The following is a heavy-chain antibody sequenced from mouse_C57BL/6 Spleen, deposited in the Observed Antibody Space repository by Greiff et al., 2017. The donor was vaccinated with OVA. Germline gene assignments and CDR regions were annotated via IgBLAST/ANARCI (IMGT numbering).Heavy chain of an antibody. CDR3: ARGVVATNWYFDV. Sequence: QVQLQQPGAELVKPGASVKMSCKASGYTFTSYWITWVKQRPGQGLVWIGDIYPGSGSTNYNEKFKSKATLTVDTSSSKAYMQLSSLTSEDSAVYYCARGVVATNWYFDVWGTGTTVTVSS. CDR2: IYPGSGST. V-gene: IGHV1-55*01. D-gene: IGHD1-1*01. J-gene: IGHJ1*03. CDR1: GYTFTSYW.